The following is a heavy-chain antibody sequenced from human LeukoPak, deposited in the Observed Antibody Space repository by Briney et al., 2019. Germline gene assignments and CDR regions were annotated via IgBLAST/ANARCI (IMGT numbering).Heavy chain of an antibody. J-gene: IGHJ4*02. CDR2: MYSYGST. CDR1: GFTVSNNY. CDR3: AREETTVTPGDY. Sequence: GGSLRLPCVASGFTVSNNYMSWVRLAPGRGLEWVSVMYSYGSTYYADSVKGRFTISRDSSKNTVYLQMSSLRVEDTAIYYCAREETTVTPGDYWGQGTLVTVSS. V-gene: IGHV3-66*01. D-gene: IGHD4-17*01.